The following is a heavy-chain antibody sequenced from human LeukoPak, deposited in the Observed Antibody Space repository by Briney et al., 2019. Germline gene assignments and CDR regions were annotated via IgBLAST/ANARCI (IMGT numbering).Heavy chain of an antibody. Sequence: PGGSLRLSCAASGFTFSSYWMHWVRQAPGKGLEWVSSISSSSTYIYYADSMKGRFTISRDNAKNSLYLQMNSLRAEDTAVYYCARDLSVGAKPDLGFDYWGQGSLVTVSS. CDR1: GFTFSSYW. D-gene: IGHD1-26*01. V-gene: IGHV3-21*01. CDR3: ARDLSVGAKPDLGFDY. J-gene: IGHJ4*02. CDR2: ISSSSTYI.